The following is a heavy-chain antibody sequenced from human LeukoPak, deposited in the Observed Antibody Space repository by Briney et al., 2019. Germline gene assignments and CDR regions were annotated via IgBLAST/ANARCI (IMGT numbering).Heavy chain of an antibody. CDR1: GYTFTSYD. V-gene: IGHV7-4-1*02. CDR2: INTNTGNP. J-gene: IGHJ6*02. CDR3: ARDAVAGHYYYYGMDV. Sequence: ASMKVSCKASGYTFTSYDINWVRQATGQGLEWMGWINTNTGNPTYAQGFTGRFVFSLDTSVSTAYLQISSLKAEDTAVYYCARDAVAGHYYYYGMDVWGQGTTVTVSS. D-gene: IGHD6-19*01.